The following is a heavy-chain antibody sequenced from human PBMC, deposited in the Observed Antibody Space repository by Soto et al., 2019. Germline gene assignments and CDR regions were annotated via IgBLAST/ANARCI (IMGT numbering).Heavy chain of an antibody. V-gene: IGHV1-69*13. J-gene: IGHJ5*02. CDR1: AGTFRSYA. Sequence: SVKVSCKAAAGTFRSYAMSWVRQAPGQGLEWMGGIIPMFGTPNYAQNFKGRLTITADESTRTAYMELSSLRSEDTAVYFCARGDRISIFGVINWLDPWGQGTLVTVSS. CDR2: IIPMFGTP. CDR3: ARGDRISIFGVINWLDP. D-gene: IGHD3-3*01.